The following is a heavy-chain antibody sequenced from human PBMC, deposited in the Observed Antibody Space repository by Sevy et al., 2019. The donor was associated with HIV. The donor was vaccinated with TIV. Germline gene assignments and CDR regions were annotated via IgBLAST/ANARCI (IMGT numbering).Heavy chain of an antibody. CDR1: GFTLSSYA. CDR3: ARVDANYDKGFDP. V-gene: IGHV3-48*03. Sequence: GGSLRLSCEASGFTLSSYAMNWVRQAPGKGLEWVSYISSSGTTIKYADSVKGRFTISRDNAKNSLYMQMNSLRAEDTAVYYCARVDANYDKGFDPWGQGSLVTVSS. CDR2: ISSSGTTI. J-gene: IGHJ5*02. D-gene: IGHD3-22*01.